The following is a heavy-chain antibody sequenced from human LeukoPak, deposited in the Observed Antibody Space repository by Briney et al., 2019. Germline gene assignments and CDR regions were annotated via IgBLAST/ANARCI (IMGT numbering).Heavy chain of an antibody. CDR3: ARGGLYYYYGMDV. CDR1: GGSFSGYY. CDR2: INHSGST. J-gene: IGHJ6*02. V-gene: IGHV4-34*01. Sequence: PSETLSLTCAVYGGSFSGYYWSWIRQPPGKGLEWIGEINHSGSTNYNPSLKSRVTISVDRSKNQFSLKLSSVTAADTAVYYCARGGLYYYYGMDVWGQGTTVTVSS.